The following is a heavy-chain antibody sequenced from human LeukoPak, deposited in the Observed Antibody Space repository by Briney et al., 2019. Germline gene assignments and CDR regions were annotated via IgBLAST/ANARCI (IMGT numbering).Heavy chain of an antibody. Sequence: ASVKVSCKASGYTFTSYGISWVRQAPGQGLEWMGWISAYNGNTNYAQKLQGRVTMTTDTSTSTAYMELRSLRSDDTAVYYCARAGGIPYDFGGTDAFDIWGQGTMVTVSS. CDR2: ISAYNGNT. D-gene: IGHD3-3*01. CDR1: GYTFTSYG. CDR3: ARAGGIPYDFGGTDAFDI. J-gene: IGHJ3*02. V-gene: IGHV1-18*01.